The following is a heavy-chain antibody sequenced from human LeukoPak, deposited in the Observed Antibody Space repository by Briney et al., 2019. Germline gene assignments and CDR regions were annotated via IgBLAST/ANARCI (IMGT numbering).Heavy chain of an antibody. V-gene: IGHV1-24*01. CDR3: TLVVPYYYYMDV. CDR2: FDPEDGET. Sequence: ASVKVSCKVSGYTLTELSMHWVRQAPGKGLEWMGGFDPEDGETIYAQKFQGRVTMTEDTSTDTAYMELSSLRSEDTAVYYCTLVVPYYYYMDVWGKGTTVTVSS. D-gene: IGHD2-15*01. J-gene: IGHJ6*03. CDR1: GYTLTELS.